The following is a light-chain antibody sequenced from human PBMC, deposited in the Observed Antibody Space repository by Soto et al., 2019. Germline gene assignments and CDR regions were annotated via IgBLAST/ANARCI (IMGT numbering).Light chain of an antibody. CDR2: GAS. V-gene: IGKV3-20*01. Sequence: IRLKNSPGTHSFSAWYSSTLFFSTSQSLRSAFVAWYQVKPDQAPRLLIYGASARATGIPDRFSGSGSGTDFTLTISRVEPEDFAVYYCQQYGTSSEATFGGGTKVDI. J-gene: IGKJ4*01. CDR1: QSLRSAF. CDR3: QQYGTSSEAT.